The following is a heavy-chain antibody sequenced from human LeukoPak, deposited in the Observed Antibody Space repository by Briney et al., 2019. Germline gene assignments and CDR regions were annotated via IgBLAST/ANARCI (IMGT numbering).Heavy chain of an antibody. CDR2: IIPIFGTA. CDR3: ARGTGRNYVLRYFDWSPGDY. J-gene: IGHJ4*02. V-gene: IGHV1-69*06. D-gene: IGHD3-9*01. Sequence: SVKVSCKASGGTFSSYAISWVRQAPGQGLEWMGGIIPIFGTANYAQKFQGRVTITADKSTSTAYMELSSLRSEDTAVYYCARGTGRNYVLRYFDWSPGDYWGQGTLVTVSS. CDR1: GGTFSSYA.